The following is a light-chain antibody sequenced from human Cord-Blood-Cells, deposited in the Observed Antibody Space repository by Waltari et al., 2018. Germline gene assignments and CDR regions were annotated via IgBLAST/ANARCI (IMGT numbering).Light chain of an antibody. CDR3: QQYYSTPFT. Sequence: GERATINCKSSQSVLYSSNNKNYLAWYQQKPGQPPKLLIYWASTRESGVPDRFSGSGSGTDFTLTISSLQAEDVAVYYCQQYYSTPFT. J-gene: IGKJ3*01. CDR2: WAS. CDR1: QSVLYSSNNKNY. V-gene: IGKV4-1*01.